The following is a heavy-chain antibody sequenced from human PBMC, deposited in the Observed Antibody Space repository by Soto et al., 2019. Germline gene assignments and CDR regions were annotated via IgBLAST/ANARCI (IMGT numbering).Heavy chain of an antibody. CDR2: ISAYNGNT. CDR3: ARDKGEAYYYDRSGYGSGSGMDV. V-gene: IGHV1-18*01. Sequence: ASVKVSCKASGYTFTSYGISWVRQAPGQGLEWMGWISAYNGNTNYAQKLQGRVTMTTDTSTSTAYMELRSLRSDDTAVYCCARDKGEAYYYDRSGYGSGSGMDVWGQGTTVTVSS. D-gene: IGHD3-22*01. CDR1: GYTFTSYG. J-gene: IGHJ6*02.